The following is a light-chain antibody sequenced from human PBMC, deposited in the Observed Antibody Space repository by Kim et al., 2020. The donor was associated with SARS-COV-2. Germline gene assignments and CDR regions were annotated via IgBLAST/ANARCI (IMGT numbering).Light chain of an antibody. Sequence: GTVILAGGSMTGAVTSGHYPYWLQQKPGPAPRTLISDTSNKHSWTPARFSGSLLGGKAALTLSGAQPEDEADYYCFLSYNNARFWVFGGGTQLTVL. CDR2: DTS. V-gene: IGLV7-46*01. J-gene: IGLJ3*02. CDR1: TGAVTSGHY. CDR3: FLSYNNARFWV.